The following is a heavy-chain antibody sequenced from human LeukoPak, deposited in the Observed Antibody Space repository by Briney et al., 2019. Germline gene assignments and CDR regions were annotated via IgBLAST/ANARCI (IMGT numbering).Heavy chain of an antibody. D-gene: IGHD3-10*01. CDR2: TSSDLNVK. Sequence: SGGSLRLSCAASGFTFSSYAIHWVRQAPGKGLEWVAVTSSDLNVKLYADSVKGRFTISRDNSRSTLYLQMNSLRPEDTAIYYCAREGYYGSGSPPSLYFDYWGQGTLVTVSS. CDR1: GFTFSSYA. J-gene: IGHJ4*02. V-gene: IGHV3-30-3*01. CDR3: AREGYYGSGSPPSLYFDY.